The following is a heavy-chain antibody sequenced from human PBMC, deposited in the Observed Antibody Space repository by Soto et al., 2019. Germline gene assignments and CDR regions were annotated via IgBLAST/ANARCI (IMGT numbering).Heavy chain of an antibody. D-gene: IGHD2-15*01. CDR3: ARAATRPTYYYYYGMDV. Sequence: SETLSLTCAVYGGSFSGYYWSWIRQPPGKGLEWIGEINHSGSTNYNPSLKSRVTISVDTSKNQFSLKLSSVTAADTAVYYCARAATRPTYYYYYGMDVWGQGTTVTVS. CDR2: INHSGST. V-gene: IGHV4-34*01. CDR1: GGSFSGYY. J-gene: IGHJ6*02.